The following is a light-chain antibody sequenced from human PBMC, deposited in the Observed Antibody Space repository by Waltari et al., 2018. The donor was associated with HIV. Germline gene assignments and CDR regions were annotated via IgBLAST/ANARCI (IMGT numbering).Light chain of an antibody. CDR1: DLVVSW. CDR2: GES. V-gene: IGKV1-12*01. J-gene: IGKJ5*01. Sequence: DIQMTKSPPSVLASIGDRVTITCRASDLVVSWLAWYQQKPGKAPTLLIHGESRLQSGAPSRFTGRRSETNFTLTISSLQPEDSATYYCQQAKSFPSTFGQGTRLEI. CDR3: QQAKSFPST.